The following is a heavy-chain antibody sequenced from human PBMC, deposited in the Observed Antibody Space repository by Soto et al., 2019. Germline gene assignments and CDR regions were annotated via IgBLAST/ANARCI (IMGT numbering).Heavy chain of an antibody. Sequence: ASVKVSCKASGYTFTSYDINWVRQATGQGLEWMGWMNPNSGNTGYAQKFQGRVTMTRNTSISTAYMELSSLRSEDTAVYYCARFANWNYGLYYYYYYMDVWGKGTTVTVSS. J-gene: IGHJ6*03. CDR2: MNPNSGNT. V-gene: IGHV1-8*01. CDR3: ARFANWNYGLYYYYYYMDV. CDR1: GYTFTSYD. D-gene: IGHD1-7*01.